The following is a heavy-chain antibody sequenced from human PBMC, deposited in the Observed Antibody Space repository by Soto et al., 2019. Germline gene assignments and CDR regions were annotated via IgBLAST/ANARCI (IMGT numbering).Heavy chain of an antibody. D-gene: IGHD2-21*01. V-gene: IGHV1-18*04. J-gene: IGHJ4*02. CDR1: GYNFANYG. Sequence: QVQLVQSGSEVKKPGASVKVSCKASGYNFANYGVGWVRKAPGQGLVWMAWISAYNGRTNYAQEFQDRVAVTTDTSTRTASIEVRSLRSDDTAVYYCAISPYSDGISYYFDYWGQGSLVTVSS. CDR3: AISPYSDGISYYFDY. CDR2: ISAYNGRT.